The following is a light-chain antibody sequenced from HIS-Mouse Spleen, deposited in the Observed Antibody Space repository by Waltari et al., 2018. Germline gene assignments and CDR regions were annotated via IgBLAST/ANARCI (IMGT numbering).Light chain of an antibody. V-gene: IGKV3-15*01. Sequence: EIVMTQSPATLSVSPGERATLSCRASQCVSSNLAWYQQKPGQAPRPLIYGASTRATGIPARFSGSGSGTEFTLTISSLQSEDFAVYYCQQYNNWPITFGQGTRLEIK. CDR1: QCVSSN. CDR3: QQYNNWPIT. CDR2: GAS. J-gene: IGKJ5*01.